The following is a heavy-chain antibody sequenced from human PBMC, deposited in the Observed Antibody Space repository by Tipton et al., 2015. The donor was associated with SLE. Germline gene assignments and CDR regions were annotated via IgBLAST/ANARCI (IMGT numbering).Heavy chain of an antibody. D-gene: IGHD2-15*01. V-gene: IGHV4-34*01. J-gene: IGHJ4*02. Sequence: LRLSCAVYGGSFSGYYWSWIRQPPGKGLEWIGEINHSGSTNYNPSLKSRVTISVDTSKNQFSLKLSSVTAADTAVYYCASQNGEGYCSGGSCPGDWGQGTLVTVSS. CDR2: INHSGST. CDR1: GGSFSGYY. CDR3: ASQNGEGYCSGGSCPGD.